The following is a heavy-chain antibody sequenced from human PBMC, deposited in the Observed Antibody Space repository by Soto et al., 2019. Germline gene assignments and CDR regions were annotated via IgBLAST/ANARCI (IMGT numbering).Heavy chain of an antibody. J-gene: IGHJ6*02. CDR1: GGSISSSSYY. CDR2: IYYSGST. V-gene: IGHV4-39*01. CDR3: ARHAPRYNGDYYGMDV. Sequence: SETLSLTCTVSGGSISSSSYYWGWIRQPPGKGLEWIGSIYYSGSTYYNPSLKSRVTISVDTSKNQFSLKLSSVTAADTAVYYCARHAPRYNGDYYGMDVWGQGTTVTVSS. D-gene: IGHD1-1*01.